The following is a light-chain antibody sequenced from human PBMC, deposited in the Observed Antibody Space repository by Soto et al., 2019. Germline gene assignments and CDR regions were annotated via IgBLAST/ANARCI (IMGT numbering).Light chain of an antibody. V-gene: IGKV3-15*01. J-gene: IGKJ1*01. CDR3: QQYNDWWT. CDR1: QSISDT. CDR2: GAS. Sequence: EIVMTQSPATLSVSPGGRATLSCRASQSISDTLAWYQQKPGQAPRLLIYGASTRATGVPGRFSGSGSGTEFTLTISSLQSEDFAVYYCQQYNDWWTFGQGTKVDIK.